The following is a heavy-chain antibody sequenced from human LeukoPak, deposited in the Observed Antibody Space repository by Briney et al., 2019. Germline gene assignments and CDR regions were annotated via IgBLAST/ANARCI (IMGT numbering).Heavy chain of an antibody. CDR1: GYTFTGYY. D-gene: IGHD3-16*01. CDR2: INPDSGGT. Sequence: ASVKVSCKASGYTFTGYYMHWVRQAPGQGLEWMGWINPDSGGTDYAQKFQGRVTMTRDTSINTAYMELSSLRYDDTAVYYCARVLGVTPLLDWGQGALVTVSS. CDR3: ARVLGVTPLLD. J-gene: IGHJ4*02. V-gene: IGHV1-2*02.